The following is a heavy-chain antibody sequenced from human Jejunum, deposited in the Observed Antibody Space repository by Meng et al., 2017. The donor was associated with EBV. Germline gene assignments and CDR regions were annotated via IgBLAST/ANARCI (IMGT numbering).Heavy chain of an antibody. D-gene: IGHD3-22*01. CDR2: IHHSGRT. Sequence: QVHLQESGPGLVKPSGTLSLTCAVSGGSITSTNWWSWVRQPPGKGLEWIGEIHHSGRTNYNPSLKSRVTISVDKSKNQFSLELSSVTAADTAVYFCASVGYYDSSGYFTDYWGQGTLVTVSS. J-gene: IGHJ4*02. CDR1: GGSITSTNW. CDR3: ASVGYYDSSGYFTDY. V-gene: IGHV4-4*02.